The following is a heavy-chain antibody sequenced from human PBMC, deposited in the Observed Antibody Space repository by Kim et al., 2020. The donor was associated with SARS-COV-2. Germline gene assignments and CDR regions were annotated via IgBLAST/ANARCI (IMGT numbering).Heavy chain of an antibody. Sequence: IYSRDSVKSRFTLSRDNAKNSLYLQLNSLRAEDTAVYYCARGDRFFDYWGQGTLVTVSS. D-gene: IGHD2-21*01. CDR3: ARGDRFFDY. V-gene: IGHV3-21*01. J-gene: IGHJ4*02. CDR2: I.